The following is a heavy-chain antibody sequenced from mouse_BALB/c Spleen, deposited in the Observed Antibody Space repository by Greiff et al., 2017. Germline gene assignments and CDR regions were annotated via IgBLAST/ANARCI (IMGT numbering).Heavy chain of an antibody. Sequence: VMLVESGPGLVQPSQSLSITCTVSGFSLTSYGVHWVRQSPGKGLEWLGVIWSGGSTDYNAAFISRLSISKDNSKSQVFFKMNSLQANDTAIYYCARDDYYGSSYCAMDYWGQGTSVTVSS. D-gene: IGHD1-1*01. V-gene: IGHV2-2*02. CDR3: ARDDYYGSSYCAMDY. CDR1: GFSLTSYG. CDR2: IWSGGST. J-gene: IGHJ4*01.